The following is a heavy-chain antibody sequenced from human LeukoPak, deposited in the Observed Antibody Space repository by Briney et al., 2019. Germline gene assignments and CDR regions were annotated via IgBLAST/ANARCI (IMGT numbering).Heavy chain of an antibody. D-gene: IGHD3-10*02. V-gene: IGHV3-7*01. CDR1: GFTFSSYA. CDR2: IKQDGSEK. J-gene: IGHJ6*04. CDR3: AELGITMIGGV. Sequence: GGSLRLSCAASGFTFSSYAMSWVRQAPGKGLEWVANIKQDGSEKYYVDSVKGRFTISRDNAKNSLYLQMNSLRAEDTAVYYCAELGITMIGGVWGKGTTVIISS.